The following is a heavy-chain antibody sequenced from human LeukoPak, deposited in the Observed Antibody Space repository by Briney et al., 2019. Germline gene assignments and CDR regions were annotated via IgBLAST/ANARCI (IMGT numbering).Heavy chain of an antibody. CDR1: GFTFSSYS. CDR2: ISTSSSYI. CDR3: GRRAPYLPSPDY. J-gene: IGHJ4*02. Sequence: PGGSLRLSCAASGFTFSSYSTNWVRQPPGKGLEGFSSISTSSSYIYYAHSMKGRFTISRDNAKNPLYLQMNSLSAEDTAVYYCGRRAPYLPSPDYWGQGTLVTVSS. D-gene: IGHD2-21*01. V-gene: IGHV3-21*01.